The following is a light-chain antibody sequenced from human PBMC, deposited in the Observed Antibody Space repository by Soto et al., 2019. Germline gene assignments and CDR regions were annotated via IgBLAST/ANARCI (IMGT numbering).Light chain of an antibody. CDR3: LLSYSAAWPV. Sequence: QTVVTQEPSLTVSPGGTVTLTCGSSTGAVTSGHYPYWFQQKPGLAPKTLIYDTSNKHSWTPARFSGSLLGGKAALTLSGAQPEDEAEYYCLLSYSAAWPVFGGGTKLTVL. V-gene: IGLV7-46*01. CDR2: DTS. CDR1: TGAVTSGHY. J-gene: IGLJ2*01.